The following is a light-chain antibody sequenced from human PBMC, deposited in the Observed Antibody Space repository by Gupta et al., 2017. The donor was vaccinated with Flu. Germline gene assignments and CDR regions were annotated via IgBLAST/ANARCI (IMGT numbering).Light chain of an antibody. CDR1: QLGDKS. CDR2: KDR. V-gene: IGLV3-1*01. CDR3: QAWDTTSGV. Sequence: SPGKTASISCSGDQLGDKSVSWYQQRPGPSPFLVIFKDRNRPSGIPERFSGSNSGTTATLTIGGAQAMDEADYFCQAWDTTSGVFGPGTKVTVL. J-gene: IGLJ1*01.